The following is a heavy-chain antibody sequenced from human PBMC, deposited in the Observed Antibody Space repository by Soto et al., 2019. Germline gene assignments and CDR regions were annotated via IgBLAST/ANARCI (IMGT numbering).Heavy chain of an antibody. CDR1: GFTFSRYG. D-gene: IGHD2-2*01. CDR3: ARACIPEDIQVGYFQD. J-gene: IGHJ1*01. V-gene: IGHV3-33*01. CDR2: IWYDGIKE. Sequence: QVQLVESGGGVVQPGRSLRLSCAASGFTFSRYGIHWVRQAPGKGLEWVAVIWYDGIKEYYGDSVKGRFTISRDNDKNRVYLHMTSLKVEATAVYYCARACIPEDIQVGYFQDGGPGTLVTVSS.